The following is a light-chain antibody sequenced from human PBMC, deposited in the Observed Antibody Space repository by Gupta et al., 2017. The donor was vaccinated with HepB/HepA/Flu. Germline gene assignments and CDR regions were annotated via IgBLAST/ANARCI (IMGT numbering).Light chain of an antibody. CDR3: CSYAGIYTLV. V-gene: IGLV2-11*01. CDR2: DVS. CDR1: SSAVGGYNY. J-gene: IGLJ2*01. Sequence: QSALTQPRSVSGSPGQSVTISCTGTSSAVGGYNYVYWYQQHQGEAPKLMIYDVSKRPSGVPDRFSGSKSGNTASLTISGLQAEDEADYYCCSYAGIYTLVFGGGTKLTVL.